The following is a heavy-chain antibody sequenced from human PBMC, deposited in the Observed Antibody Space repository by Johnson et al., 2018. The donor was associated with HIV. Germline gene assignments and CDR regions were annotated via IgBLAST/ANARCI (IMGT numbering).Heavy chain of an antibody. J-gene: IGHJ3*02. CDR3: ARDQAIFGVVLASDAFDI. CDR2: ISYDGSSK. Sequence: QVLLVESGGGVVQPGRSLRLSCAASGFTFSSYAMHWVRQAPGKGLELVAVISYDGSSKYYADSVKGRFTISRDNPRNTLYLQMNSLRAVDTAVDYCARDQAIFGVVLASDAFDIWGQGTMVTVSS. V-gene: IGHV3-30*04. CDR1: GFTFSSYA. D-gene: IGHD3-3*01.